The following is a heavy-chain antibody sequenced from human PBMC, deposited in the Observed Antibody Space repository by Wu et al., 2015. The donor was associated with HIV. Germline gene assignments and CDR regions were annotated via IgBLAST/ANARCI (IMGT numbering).Heavy chain of an antibody. Sequence: QGQLVQSGAEVKKPGASVRVSCKASGYTFTGYYIHWVRQAPGQGLEFMGWINPNSGGTNYAQKFQGRVTMTRDTSTSTVYIDLSSLRSEDTAMYYCARSMASWSRWGLRLEGAFDIWGQGDNGHRLF. CDR3: ARSMASWSRWGLRLEGAFDI. CDR1: GYTFTGYY. V-gene: IGHV1-2*02. J-gene: IGHJ3*02. CDR2: INPNSGGT. D-gene: IGHD6-19*01.